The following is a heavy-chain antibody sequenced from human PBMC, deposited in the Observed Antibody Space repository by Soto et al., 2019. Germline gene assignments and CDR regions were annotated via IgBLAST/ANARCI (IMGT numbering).Heavy chain of an antibody. J-gene: IGHJ6*02. D-gene: IGHD2-15*01. V-gene: IGHV4-39*01. CDR3: APLSVSLSGPYGIHV. CDR2: MLYSGLT. CDR1: GYSVSSIDYY. Sequence: SETLSLTCSVSGYSVSSIDYYWAWIRQPPGKGLEWIGSMLYSGLTYYNPSLKSRVTLSVDTSKNQFSVRLNSVTASDTAVYYCAPLSVSLSGPYGIHVWGQGTTVTVSS.